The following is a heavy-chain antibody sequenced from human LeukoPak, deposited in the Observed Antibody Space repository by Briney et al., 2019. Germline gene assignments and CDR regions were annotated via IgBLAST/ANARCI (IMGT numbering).Heavy chain of an antibody. V-gene: IGHV4-59*08. Sequence: SETLSLTCTVSGGSISSYYWSWIRQPPGKGLEWIGYTYYSGSTNYNPSLKGRVTISVDTSKNQFSLKLSSVTAADTAVYYCARQGAAAGTSWLLVHNWFDPWGQGTLVTVSS. CDR2: TYYSGST. D-gene: IGHD6-13*01. J-gene: IGHJ5*02. CDR1: GGSISSYY. CDR3: ARQGAAAGTSWLLVHNWFDP.